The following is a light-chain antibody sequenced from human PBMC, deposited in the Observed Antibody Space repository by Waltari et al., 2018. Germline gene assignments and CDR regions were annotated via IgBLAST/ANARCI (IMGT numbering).Light chain of an antibody. CDR3: SPTDTSGNHRV. V-gene: IGLV3-10*01. CDR2: EDI. Sequence: SYELTQPPSVSVSPGQTARITCSGDALPKKYAYWYQQKSGQAPLLVIYEDIKRPSGIPERFSGSSSGTMATLTISGANGEDEADYYCSPTDTSGNHRVFGGGTKLTVL. J-gene: IGLJ2*01. CDR1: ALPKKY.